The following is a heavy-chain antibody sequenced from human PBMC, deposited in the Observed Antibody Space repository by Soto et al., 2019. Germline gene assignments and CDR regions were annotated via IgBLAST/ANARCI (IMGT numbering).Heavy chain of an antibody. CDR2: INVYNGNT. D-gene: IGHD3-10*01. V-gene: IGHV1-18*01. Sequence: GASVTVSCPAAGSTFPNDGSSWVRQAPGQGLEWMGWINVYNGNTKYAQKVQGRVTMTTDTSTSTAYMELRSLRSDDTAVYYCARGVGSGSYYNQYNWFDPWGQGTLVTSPQ. CDR1: GSTFPNDG. J-gene: IGHJ5*02. CDR3: ARGVGSGSYYNQYNWFDP.